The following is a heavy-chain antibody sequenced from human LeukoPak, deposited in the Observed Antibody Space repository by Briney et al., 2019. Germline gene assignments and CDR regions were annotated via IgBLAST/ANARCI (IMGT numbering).Heavy chain of an antibody. CDR2: IYPGDSDT. V-gene: IGHV5-51*01. J-gene: IGHJ3*02. CDR1: GYSFTTYW. D-gene: IGHD3-3*01. Sequence: GESLKISCKGSGYSFTTYWIGWVRQLPGKGLEWMGIIYPGDSDTRYSPSFQGQVTISAEKSISTAYLQWTSLKTSDTAIYYCARPAISGVVQAPFDIWGQGTMVTVSS. CDR3: ARPAISGVVQAPFDI.